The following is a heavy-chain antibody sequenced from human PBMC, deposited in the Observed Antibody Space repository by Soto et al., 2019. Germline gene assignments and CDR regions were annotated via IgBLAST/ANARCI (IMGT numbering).Heavy chain of an antibody. J-gene: IGHJ6*02. Sequence: VSVKVSCKASGYTFTSYGISCVRQAPGQGLEWMGWISAYNGNTNYAQKLQGRVTMTTDASTSTAYMELRSLRSDDTAVYYCARDHRLEYYYYYGMDVWGQGTTVTVSS. D-gene: IGHD1-1*01. V-gene: IGHV1-18*04. CDR1: GYTFTSYG. CDR2: ISAYNGNT. CDR3: ARDHRLEYYYYYGMDV.